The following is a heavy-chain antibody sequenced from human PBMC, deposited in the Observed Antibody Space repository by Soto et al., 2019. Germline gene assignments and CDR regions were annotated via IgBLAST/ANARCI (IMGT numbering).Heavy chain of an antibody. CDR2: ISSSSSYI. D-gene: IGHD5-12*01. J-gene: IGHJ3*02. Sequence: PGGSLRLSCAASGFTFSSYSMNGGRQAPGKGLEWVSSISSSSSYIYYADSVKGRFTISRDNAKNSLYLQMNSLRAEDTAVYYCARDRAVGDGYNDAFDIWGQGTMVTVSS. V-gene: IGHV3-21*01. CDR3: ARDRAVGDGYNDAFDI. CDR1: GFTFSSYS.